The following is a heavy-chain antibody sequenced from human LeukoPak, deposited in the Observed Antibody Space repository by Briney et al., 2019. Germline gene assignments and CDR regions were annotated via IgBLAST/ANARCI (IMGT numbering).Heavy chain of an antibody. CDR1: GGSISSSSYY. CDR2: IYYSGST. Sequence: SETLSLTCTVSGGSISSSSYYWGWIRQPPGKGLEWIGSIYYSGSTYYNPSLKSRVTISVDTSKNQFSLKLSSVTAADTAVYYCARDSSSWYVPDYWGQGTLVTVSS. CDR3: ARDSSSWYVPDY. D-gene: IGHD6-13*01. J-gene: IGHJ4*02. V-gene: IGHV4-39*07.